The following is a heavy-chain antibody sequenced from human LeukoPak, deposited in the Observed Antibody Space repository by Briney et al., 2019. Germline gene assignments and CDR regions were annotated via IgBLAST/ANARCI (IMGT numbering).Heavy chain of an antibody. CDR3: ASGSGSYRTPYYYMDV. J-gene: IGHJ6*03. D-gene: IGHD3-10*01. CDR1: GFTDSSNY. CDR2: IYSGGST. Sequence: PGGSLRLSCVASGFTDSSNYMSWVRQAPGKGLEWVSVIYSGGSTYYADSVKGRFTISRDNSKNTLYLQMNSLRSEDTAVYYCASGSGSYRTPYYYMDVWGTGTTVTVSS. V-gene: IGHV3-53*01.